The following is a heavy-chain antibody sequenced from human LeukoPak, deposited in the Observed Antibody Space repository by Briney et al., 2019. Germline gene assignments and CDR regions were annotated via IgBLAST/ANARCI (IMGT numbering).Heavy chain of an antibody. D-gene: IGHD5-12*01. Sequence: PSETLSLTCTVSGGSISSYYWSWIRQPPGKGLEWIGYIYYSGSTNYNPSLKSRVTIPVDTSKNQFSLKLSSVTAADTAVYYCARHFADDYSGYDPHFDYWGQGTLVTVSS. CDR3: ARHFADDYSGYDPHFDY. J-gene: IGHJ4*02. CDR2: IYYSGST. V-gene: IGHV4-59*08. CDR1: GGSISSYY.